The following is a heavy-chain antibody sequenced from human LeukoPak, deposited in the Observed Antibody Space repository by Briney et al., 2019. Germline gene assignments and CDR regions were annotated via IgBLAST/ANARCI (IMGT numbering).Heavy chain of an antibody. CDR2: IRYDGSNK. D-gene: IGHD5-18*01. J-gene: IGHJ4*02. V-gene: IGHV3-30*02. CDR3: AKLTVVDTEIDY. CDR1: GFTFSSYG. Sequence: GGSLRLSCAASGFTFSSYGMHWVRQAPGKGLEWVAFIRYDGSNKYYADSVKGRFTISRDNSKNTRYLQMNSLRAEDTAVYYCAKLTVVDTEIDYWGQGTLVTVSS.